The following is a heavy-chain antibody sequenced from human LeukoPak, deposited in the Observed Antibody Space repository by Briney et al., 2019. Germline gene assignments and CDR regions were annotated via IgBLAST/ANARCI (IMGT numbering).Heavy chain of an antibody. D-gene: IGHD3-10*01. Sequence: PSETLSLTCAVYGGSFSGYYWSWIRQPPGKGLEWIGYIYYSGATNYNPSLKGRVTMSVDTYKTQFSLKLRSVTAADTAMYYCARDRRGVSGVGALDIWGQGTMVTVSS. CDR3: ARDRRGVSGVGALDI. CDR2: IYYSGAT. J-gene: IGHJ3*02. V-gene: IGHV4-59*01. CDR1: GGSFSGYY.